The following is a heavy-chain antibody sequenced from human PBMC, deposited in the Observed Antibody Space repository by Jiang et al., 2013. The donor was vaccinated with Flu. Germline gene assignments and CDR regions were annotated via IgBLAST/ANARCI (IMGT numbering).Heavy chain of an antibody. CDR1: GESVSSNSAS. J-gene: IGHJ5*02. CDR3: AQRLCPAWELSGFDP. Sequence: LLKPSETLSLTCVISGESVSSNSASWNWIRQSPSRGLEWLGRTYYRSTWYNDHGSAVKSRINIDADTSKNHVSLQLRSVTPEDTAVYYCAQRLCPAWELSGFDPWAREPWSSSLQ. CDR2: TYYRSTWYN. D-gene: IGHD1-7*01. V-gene: IGHV6-1*01.